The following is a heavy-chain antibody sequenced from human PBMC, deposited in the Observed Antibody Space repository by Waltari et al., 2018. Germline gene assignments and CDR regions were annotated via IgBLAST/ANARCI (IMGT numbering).Heavy chain of an antibody. CDR3: ATSRAAAGND. J-gene: IGHJ4*02. Sequence: EVQLLESGGGLVQPGGSPRLSCAAAGFIFSNYWMSWVRQAPGKGLEWLANIKYDGSAKYYVESVRGRFTISRDNAENSLYLQMSSLRADDTAVYYCATSRAAAGNDWGQGTLVSVSS. CDR1: GFIFSNYW. V-gene: IGHV3-7*01. D-gene: IGHD6-13*01. CDR2: IKYDGSAK.